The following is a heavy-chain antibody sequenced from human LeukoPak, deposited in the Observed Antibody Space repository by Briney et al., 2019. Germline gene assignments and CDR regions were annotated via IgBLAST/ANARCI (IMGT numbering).Heavy chain of an antibody. CDR1: GFTFSSYA. J-gene: IGHJ4*02. Sequence: AGGSLRLSGAASGFTFSSYAMSWVRQAPGKGLEWVSAISGSGGSTYYADSVKGRFTISRDNSKNTLYLQMNSLRAEDTAVYYCAKVITGTTSFFDYWGQGTLVTVSS. CDR2: ISGSGGST. V-gene: IGHV3-23*01. D-gene: IGHD1-7*01. CDR3: AKVITGTTSFFDY.